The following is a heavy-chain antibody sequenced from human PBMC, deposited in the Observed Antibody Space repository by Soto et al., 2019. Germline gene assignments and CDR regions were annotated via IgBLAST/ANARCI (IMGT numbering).Heavy chain of an antibody. J-gene: IGHJ4*02. CDR3: ARDWSGTYTIDE. CDR1: GFTFRSYS. V-gene: IGHV3-48*01. CDR2: ISSSSSAI. D-gene: IGHD3-16*01. Sequence: PGGSLRLSCAASGFTFRSYSMNWVRQAPGKGLEWVSYISSSSSAIYYADSVKGRFTISRDNARNLLYLQINSLRVEDTAVYYCARDWSGTYTIDEWGQGTLVTVSS.